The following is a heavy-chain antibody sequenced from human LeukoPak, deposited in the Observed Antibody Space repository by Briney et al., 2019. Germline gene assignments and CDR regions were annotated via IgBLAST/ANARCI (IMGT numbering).Heavy chain of an antibody. D-gene: IGHD2-2*02. CDR2: INPNSGGT. J-gene: IGHJ4*02. Sequence: GASVKVSCKASGYTFTGYYMHWVRQAPGQGLEWMGWINPNSGGTNYAQKFQGRVTITRDMSISTAYMELSRLRSDDTAVYYCARGIRIVVVPAAIRFDYWGQGTLVTVSS. V-gene: IGHV1-2*02. CDR1: GYTFTGYY. CDR3: ARGIRIVVVPAAIRFDY.